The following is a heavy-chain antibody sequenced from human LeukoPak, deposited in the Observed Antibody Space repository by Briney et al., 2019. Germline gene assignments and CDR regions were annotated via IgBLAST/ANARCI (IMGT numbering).Heavy chain of an antibody. V-gene: IGHV1-8*01. CDR2: MNPNSGNT. CDR1: GYTFTSYD. J-gene: IGHJ4*02. Sequence: ASVKVSCKASGYTFTSYDINWVRQATGQGLEWMGWMNPNSGNTGYAQKFQGRVTMTRNTSISTAYMELSSLRSEDTAVYYCARRGAGAGTNGYWGQGTLVTVSS. CDR3: ARRGAGAGTNGY. D-gene: IGHD6-19*01.